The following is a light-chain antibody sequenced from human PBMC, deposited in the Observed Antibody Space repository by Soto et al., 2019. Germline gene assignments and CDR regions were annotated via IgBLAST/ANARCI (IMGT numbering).Light chain of an antibody. J-gene: IGKJ1*01. CDR2: WAS. CDR1: QTVLSSSNNRNY. CDR3: HQYYTTPQT. Sequence: DIVMTQSPESLTVSLGERATINCKSSQTVLSSSNNRNYLAWYQQKPGQPPTLLLYWASTRESGVPDRFSGSGSGADFTLTISRLQAEDVAVYYCHQYYTTPQTFGQGTKVEIK. V-gene: IGKV4-1*01.